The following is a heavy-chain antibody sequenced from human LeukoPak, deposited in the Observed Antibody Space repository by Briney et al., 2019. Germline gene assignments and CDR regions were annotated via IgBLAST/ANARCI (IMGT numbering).Heavy chain of an antibody. J-gene: IGHJ3*02. CDR3: AKAFPFDATRVPFDI. CDR2: TSAGGDIT. CDR1: GFTFSDHA. D-gene: IGHD2/OR15-2a*01. V-gene: IGHV3-23*01. Sequence: GGSLSLSCAASGFTFSDHAMTWVRQTLAKGLESVSSTSAGGDITHYAESVKGRFTISRDNSKSTLYLQMNSLRAEDTAVYYCAKAFPFDATRVPFDIWGQGTMVTVSS.